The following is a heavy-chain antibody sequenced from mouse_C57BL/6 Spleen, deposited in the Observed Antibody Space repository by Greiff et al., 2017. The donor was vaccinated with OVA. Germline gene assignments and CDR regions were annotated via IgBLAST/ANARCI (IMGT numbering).Heavy chain of an antibody. CDR3: ARSYDGYSFYAMDY. J-gene: IGHJ4*01. Sequence: EVQVVESEGGLVQPGSSMKLSCTASGFTFSDYYMAWVRQVPEKGLEWVANINYDGSSTYYLDSLKSRFIISRDNAKNILYLQMSSLKSEDTATYYCARSYDGYSFYAMDYWGQETSVTVSS. CDR1: GFTFSDYY. V-gene: IGHV5-16*01. D-gene: IGHD2-3*01. CDR2: INYDGSST.